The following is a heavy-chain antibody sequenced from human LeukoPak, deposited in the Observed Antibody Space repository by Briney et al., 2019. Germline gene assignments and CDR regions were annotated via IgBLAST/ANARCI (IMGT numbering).Heavy chain of an antibody. V-gene: IGHV3-23*01. D-gene: IGHD3-10*01. CDR2: ISGSGGST. CDR1: GSTFSIYS. J-gene: IGHJ6*02. CDR3: AKEGYYGSGGDYYYYYGMDV. Sequence: GGSLRLSCAASGSTFSIYSINWVRQAPGKGLEWVSAISGSGGSTYYADSVKGRFTISRDNSKNTLYLQMNSLRAEDTAVYCCAKEGYYGSGGDYYYYYGMDVWGQGTTVTVS.